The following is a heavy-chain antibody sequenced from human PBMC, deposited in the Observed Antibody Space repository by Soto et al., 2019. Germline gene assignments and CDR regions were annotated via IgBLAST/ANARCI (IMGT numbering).Heavy chain of an antibody. D-gene: IGHD6-13*01. Sequence: ASVKVSCKASGVTFTSSAVQWVRQARGQRLEWIGWIVVGSGNTNYAQKFQERVTITRDMSTSTAYMELSSLRSEDTAVYYCATGEEGIEGNVIWGQGTPVTVSS. J-gene: IGHJ4*02. CDR2: IVVGSGNT. V-gene: IGHV1-58*01. CDR3: ATGEEGIEGNVI. CDR1: GVTFTSSA.